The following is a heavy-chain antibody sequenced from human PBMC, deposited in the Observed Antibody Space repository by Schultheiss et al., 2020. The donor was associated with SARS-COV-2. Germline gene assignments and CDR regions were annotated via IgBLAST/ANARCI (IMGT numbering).Heavy chain of an antibody. CDR1: GFTFSNYG. V-gene: IGHV3-30*04. CDR3: ARVYSSSDH. D-gene: IGHD6-13*01. Sequence: GGSLRLSCAASGFTFSNYGMYWVRQAPGKGLEWVAVILHDGNNENYADSVKGRLTISRDNSKNTLYLQMNSLRAEDTAVYYCARVYSSSDHWGQGTLVTVSS. J-gene: IGHJ4*02. CDR2: ILHDGNNE.